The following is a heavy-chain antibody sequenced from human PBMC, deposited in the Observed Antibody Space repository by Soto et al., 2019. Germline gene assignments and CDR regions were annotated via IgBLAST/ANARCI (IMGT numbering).Heavy chain of an antibody. CDR2: VGGSNSDT. CDR3: AKDFIPMNGVYDAFHI. J-gene: IGHJ3*02. D-gene: IGHD2-8*01. CDR1: GFRFSNYA. Sequence: EVQLLESGGGLVQPGGSLEISCGASGFRFSNYAMSWVRQAPGKGPEWVSSVGGSNSDTDYADSVKGRFTISRDNSKNTLYLQTNSLRAEDTAIYFCAKDFIPMNGVYDAFHIWGQGTTFTVAS. V-gene: IGHV3-23*01.